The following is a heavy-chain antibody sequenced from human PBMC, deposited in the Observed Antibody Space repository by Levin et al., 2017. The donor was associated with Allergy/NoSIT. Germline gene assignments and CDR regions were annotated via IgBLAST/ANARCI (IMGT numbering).Heavy chain of an antibody. J-gene: IGHJ3*02. CDR1: GFTFSSYS. CDR2: ISSSSSYI. D-gene: IGHD3-22*01. Sequence: PGGSLRLSCAASGFTFSSYSMNWVRQAPGKGLEWVSSISSSSSYIYYADSVKGRFTISRDNAKNSLYLQMNSLRAEDTAVYYCARDYYDSSGYYRYAFDIWGQGTMVTVSS. V-gene: IGHV3-21*01. CDR3: ARDYYDSSGYYRYAFDI.